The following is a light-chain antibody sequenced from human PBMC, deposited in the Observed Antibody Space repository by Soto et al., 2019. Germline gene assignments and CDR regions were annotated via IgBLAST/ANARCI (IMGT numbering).Light chain of an antibody. CDR3: QQYGSSPPKYT. Sequence: EIVLTQSLGTLSLSPGERATLSCRASQSVTSSSLAWYQQRPGQAPRLLIYGASSRATDIPDRFSGSGSGTDFTLTISRLEPEDFAVYYCQQYGSSPPKYTFGQGTKLEIK. J-gene: IGKJ2*01. V-gene: IGKV3-20*01. CDR2: GAS. CDR1: QSVTSSS.